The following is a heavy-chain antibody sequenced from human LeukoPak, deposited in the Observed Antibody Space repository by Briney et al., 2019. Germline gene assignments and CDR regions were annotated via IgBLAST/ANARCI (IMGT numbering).Heavy chain of an antibody. J-gene: IGHJ1*01. V-gene: IGHV3-30*02. D-gene: IGHD3-10*01. CDR1: GFTFSNYG. CDR3: AITIRGLEYFQH. Sequence: GGSLRLSCTVSGFTFSNYGMHWVRQAPGKGLEWVAFIRYDGSDKYYADSVKGRFTISRDNSKNTLYLQMNSLRAEDTAVYYCAITIRGLEYFQHWGQGTLVTVSS. CDR2: IRYDGSDK.